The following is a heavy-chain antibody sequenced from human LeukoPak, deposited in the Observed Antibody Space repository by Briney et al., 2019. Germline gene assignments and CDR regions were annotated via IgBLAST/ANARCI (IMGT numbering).Heavy chain of an antibody. Sequence: SETLSLTCTVSGGSISSYYWSWIRQPPGKGLEGLGYIYYSGSTNYNPSLKSRVTISVDTSKNQFSLKLSSVTAADTAVYYCARRGYDSSGYYFNWFDPWGQGTLVTVSS. V-gene: IGHV4-59*08. CDR3: ARRGYDSSGYYFNWFDP. J-gene: IGHJ5*02. CDR1: GGSISSYY. D-gene: IGHD3-22*01. CDR2: IYYSGST.